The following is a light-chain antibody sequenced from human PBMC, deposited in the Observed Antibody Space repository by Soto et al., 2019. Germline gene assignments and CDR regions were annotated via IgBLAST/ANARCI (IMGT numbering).Light chain of an antibody. J-gene: IGKJ5*01. CDR1: QPISNY. V-gene: IGKV1-39*01. CDR3: QRTHAVPLP. CDR2: GAS. Sequence: DVQMTQSPSSLSASVGDRVTITCRASQPISNYLNWYQQKAGEAPKVLIFGASSLQTGVPSKFSGSGYGTDFTLIINNLHPDDFATYYCQRTHAVPLPFGQGRRLEVK.